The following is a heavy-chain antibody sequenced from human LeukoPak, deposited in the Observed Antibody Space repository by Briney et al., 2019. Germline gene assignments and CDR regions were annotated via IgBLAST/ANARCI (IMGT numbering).Heavy chain of an antibody. V-gene: IGHV3-23*01. CDR2: IYGDDDKT. Sequence: GGSLRLSCAASGFTFSSYAMHWVRQAPGKGLEMVSGIYGDDDKTVYGDAVKGRFTISRDNSKNTLFLQMNSLRADDTAVYYCAKTQGYYDAWGQGALVTVSS. CDR1: GFTFSSYA. CDR3: AKTQGYYDA. D-gene: IGHD2-15*01. J-gene: IGHJ5*02.